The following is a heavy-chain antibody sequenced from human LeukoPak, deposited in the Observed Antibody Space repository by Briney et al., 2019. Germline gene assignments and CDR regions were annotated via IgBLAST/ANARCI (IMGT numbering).Heavy chain of an antibody. CDR1: GFTLSSYW. J-gene: IGHJ3*02. CDR2: IKQDGSEK. D-gene: IGHD3-22*01. CDR3: ARDTNYYDSSGFLTDAFDI. Sequence: GGSLRLSCAASGFTLSSYWMSWVRQAPGKGLEWVANIKQDGSEKYYVDSVKGRFTISRDNAKNSLYLQMNSLRAEDTAVYYCARDTNYYDSSGFLTDAFDIWGQGTMATVSS. V-gene: IGHV3-7*03.